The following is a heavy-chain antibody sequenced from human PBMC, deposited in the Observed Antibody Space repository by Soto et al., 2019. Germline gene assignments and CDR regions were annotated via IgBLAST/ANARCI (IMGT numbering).Heavy chain of an antibody. D-gene: IGHD3-22*01. CDR1: GFTFGDYA. CDR2: IRSKAYGGTT. J-gene: IGHJ5*02. Sequence: GGSLRLSCTASGFTFGDYAMSWFRQAPGKGLEWVGFIRSKAYGGTTEYAASVKGRFTISRDDSKSIAYLQMNSLKTEDTAVYYCTREGYDSSGYYPGWFDPWGQGTLVTVS. CDR3: TREGYDSSGYYPGWFDP. V-gene: IGHV3-49*03.